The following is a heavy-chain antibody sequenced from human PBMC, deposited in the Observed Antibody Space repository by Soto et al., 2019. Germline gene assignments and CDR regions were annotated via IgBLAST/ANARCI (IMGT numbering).Heavy chain of an antibody. D-gene: IGHD6-6*01. CDR1: GFTFSSYG. J-gene: IGHJ6*02. CDR3: AKGDSSSSHYYYGMDV. CDR2: ISYDGSNK. V-gene: IGHV3-30*18. Sequence: GGSLRLSCAASGFTFSSYGMHWVRQAPGKGLEWVAVISYDGSNKYYADSVKGRFTISRDNSKNTLYLQMNSLRAEDTAVYYCAKGDSSSSHYYYGMDVWGQGXTVTVSS.